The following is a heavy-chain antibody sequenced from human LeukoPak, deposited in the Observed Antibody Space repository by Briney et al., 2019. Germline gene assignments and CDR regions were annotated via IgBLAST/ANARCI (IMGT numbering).Heavy chain of an antibody. CDR1: GFTFSSYW. D-gene: IGHD5/OR15-5a*01. V-gene: IGHV3-74*01. CDR3: ARSVSWNGFGSDY. Sequence: GGSLRLSCAASGFTFSSYWMHWVRQAPGKGLVWVSRINSDGSSTSYADSVKGRFTISRDNAKNTLYLQMNSLSAEDTAVYYCARSVSWNGFGSDYWGQGTLVTVSS. CDR2: INSDGSST. J-gene: IGHJ4*02.